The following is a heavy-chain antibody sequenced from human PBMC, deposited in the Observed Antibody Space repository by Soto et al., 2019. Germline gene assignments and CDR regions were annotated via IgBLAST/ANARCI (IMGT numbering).Heavy chain of an antibody. Sequence: QVQLVQSGAEVKKPGATVKFSCKASGYTFTSYGISWVRQAPGQGVEWMGWISAYNGNTNYAQKLHGRLTMTTDTPTRSAYMELRRLRSDDTAVYYCAREHAAYYDFGSGYYTCDYWGPGTLVPVSS. D-gene: IGHD3-3*01. J-gene: IGHJ4*02. V-gene: IGHV1-18*01. CDR1: GYTFTSYG. CDR3: AREHAAYYDFGSGYYTCDY. CDR2: ISAYNGNT.